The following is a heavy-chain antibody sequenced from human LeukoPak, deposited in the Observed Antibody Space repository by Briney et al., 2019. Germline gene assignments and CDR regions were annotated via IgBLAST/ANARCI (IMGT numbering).Heavy chain of an antibody. V-gene: IGHV3-30*04. CDR2: ISYDGSNK. Sequence: PGGSLRLSCAASGFTFSSYAMHWVRQAPGKGLEWVVVISYDGSNKYYADSVKGRFTISRDNSKNTLYLQMNSLRAEDTAVYYCARPLIPPYSSSWFSWFDPWGQGTLVTVSS. D-gene: IGHD6-13*01. CDR3: ARPLIPPYSSSWFSWFDP. CDR1: GFTFSSYA. J-gene: IGHJ5*02.